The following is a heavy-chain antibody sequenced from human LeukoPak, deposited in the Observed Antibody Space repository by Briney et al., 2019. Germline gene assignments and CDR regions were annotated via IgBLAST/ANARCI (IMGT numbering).Heavy chain of an antibody. Sequence: SVKVSCKASGGTFSSYAISWVRQAPGQGLEWMGRIIPILGIANYAQKFQGRVTITADKSTSTAYMELSSLRSEDTAVYYCARGPITGAQGYWGQGTLVTVSS. J-gene: IGHJ4*02. V-gene: IGHV1-69*04. D-gene: IGHD7-27*01. CDR2: IIPILGIA. CDR1: GGTFSSYA. CDR3: ARGPITGAQGY.